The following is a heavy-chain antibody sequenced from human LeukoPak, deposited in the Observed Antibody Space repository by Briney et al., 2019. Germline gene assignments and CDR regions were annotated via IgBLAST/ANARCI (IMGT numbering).Heavy chain of an antibody. CDR1: GFTFSSYA. CDR2: ISTSGGST. CDR3: AKAPESNSGKRGAYDI. J-gene: IGHJ3*02. Sequence: GGSLRLSCAAPGFTFSSYAMTWVRQAPGQGLEWVSAISTSGGSTYYADSVKGRFTISRDNSKNTLFLQMNSLRVEDTAVYYCAKAPESNSGKRGAYDIWGQGTMVTVSS. D-gene: IGHD6-25*01. V-gene: IGHV3-23*01.